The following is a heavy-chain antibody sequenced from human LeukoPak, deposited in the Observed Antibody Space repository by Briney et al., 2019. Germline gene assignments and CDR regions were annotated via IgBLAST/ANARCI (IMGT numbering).Heavy chain of an antibody. J-gene: IGHJ5*02. CDR3: ARLQNWFDP. CDR2: IYYSGST. CDR1: GGSISSSSYY. D-gene: IGHD4-11*01. Sequence: SETLSLTCTVSGGSISSSSYYWGWIRQPPGKGLEWIGSIYYSGSTYYNPSLKSRVTISVDTSKNQFSLKLSSVTAADTAVYYCARLQNWFDPWGQGTLVTVSS. V-gene: IGHV4-39*07.